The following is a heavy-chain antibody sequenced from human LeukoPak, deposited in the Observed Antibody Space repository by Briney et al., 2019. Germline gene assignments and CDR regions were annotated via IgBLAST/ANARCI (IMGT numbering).Heavy chain of an antibody. V-gene: IGHV1-2*02. J-gene: IGHJ4*02. D-gene: IGHD2-2*01. CDR3: AREPRIVVVPAAIDY. CDR2: INPNSGGT. CDR1: GYTFTGYY. Sequence: ASVKVSCKASGYTFTGYYMHWVRQAPGQGLEWMGWINPNSGGTNYAQKFQGRVTMTRDTSISTAYMELGRLRSDDTAVYYCAREPRIVVVPAAIDYWGQGTLVTVSS.